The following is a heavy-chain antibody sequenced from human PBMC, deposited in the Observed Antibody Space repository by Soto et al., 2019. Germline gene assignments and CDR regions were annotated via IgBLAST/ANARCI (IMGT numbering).Heavy chain of an antibody. CDR3: AREEGIGQWLVDAFDI. J-gene: IGHJ3*02. V-gene: IGHV1-2*04. D-gene: IGHD6-19*01. Sequence: ASVTVSCKASGYTFTGYYMHWVRQAPGQGLEWMGWINPNSGGTNYAQKFQGWVTMTRDTSISTAYMELSRLRSDDTAVYYCAREEGIGQWLVDAFDIWGQGTMVTVSS. CDR1: GYTFTGYY. CDR2: INPNSGGT.